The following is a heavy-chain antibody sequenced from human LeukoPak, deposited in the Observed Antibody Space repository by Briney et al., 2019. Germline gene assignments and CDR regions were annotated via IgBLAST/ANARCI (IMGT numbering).Heavy chain of an antibody. Sequence: GRSLRLSCAASGLTFSSYGMHWVRQAPGKGLEWVAVISYDGSNKYYAGSVKGRFTISRDNSKNTLYLQMNSLRAEDTAVYYCAKSQRWELLRLGYWGQGTLVTVSS. CDR2: ISYDGSNK. V-gene: IGHV3-30*18. CDR3: AKSQRWELLRLGY. J-gene: IGHJ4*02. CDR1: GLTFSSYG. D-gene: IGHD1-26*01.